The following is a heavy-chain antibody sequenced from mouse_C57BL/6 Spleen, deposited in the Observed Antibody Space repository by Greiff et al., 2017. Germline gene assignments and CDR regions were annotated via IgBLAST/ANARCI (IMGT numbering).Heavy chain of an antibody. D-gene: IGHD4-1*01. CDR3: AEQGLGSYSFDY. Sequence: QVQLQQPGAELVKPGASVKLSCKASGYTFTSYWMHWVKQRPGQGLEWIGMIHPNSGSTNYNEKFKSKATLTVDKSSSTAYMQLSSLTSEDSAVYYCAEQGLGSYSFDYWGQGTTLTVSS. CDR2: IHPNSGST. J-gene: IGHJ2*01. V-gene: IGHV1-64*01. CDR1: GYTFTSYW.